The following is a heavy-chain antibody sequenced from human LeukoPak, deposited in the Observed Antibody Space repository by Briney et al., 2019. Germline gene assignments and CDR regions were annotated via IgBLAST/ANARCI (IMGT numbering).Heavy chain of an antibody. CDR3: ARDPAYNYGMDV. V-gene: IGHV6-1*01. D-gene: IGHD2-2*01. CDR2: TYYRSKWYH. Sequence: SQTLSRTCAISGDSVSSHTSAWNGIRQSPSRGLEWLGRTYYRSKWYHDYALSVKSRISIFPDTSKNQFSLQLSSVTPEDTAVYYCARDPAYNYGMDVWGQGTTVTVSS. CDR1: GDSVSSHTSA. J-gene: IGHJ6*02.